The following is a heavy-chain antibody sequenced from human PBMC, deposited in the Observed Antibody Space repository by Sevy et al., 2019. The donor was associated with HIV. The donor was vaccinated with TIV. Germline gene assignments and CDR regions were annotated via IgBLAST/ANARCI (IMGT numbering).Heavy chain of an antibody. CDR3: ARDSTTRPRVLDY. Sequence: LPETLSLTCSVSGGSISSYFWTWVRQSPGKGLEWIGNIYFTGNTDYSPSLKSRVTLSLDTSKSHFSLILNSVTAADTAVYYCARDSTTRPRVLDYWGQGTLVTVSS. J-gene: IGHJ4*02. D-gene: IGHD1-1*01. CDR1: GGSISSYF. V-gene: IGHV4-59*01. CDR2: IYFTGNT.